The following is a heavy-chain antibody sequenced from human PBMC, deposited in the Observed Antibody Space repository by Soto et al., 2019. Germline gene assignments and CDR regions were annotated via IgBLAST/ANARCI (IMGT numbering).Heavy chain of an antibody. V-gene: IGHV1-69*06. CDR1: GGTFSSYA. D-gene: IGHD1-26*01. J-gene: IGHJ6*02. CDR2: IIPIFGTA. Sequence: SVNVSCKASGGTFSSYAISWVRQAPGQGLEWMGGIIPIFGTANYAQKFQGRVTITADKSTSTAYMELNSLRAEDTAVYYCARARPGATMSYYYYGMDVWGQGTTVTVS. CDR3: ARARPGATMSYYYYGMDV.